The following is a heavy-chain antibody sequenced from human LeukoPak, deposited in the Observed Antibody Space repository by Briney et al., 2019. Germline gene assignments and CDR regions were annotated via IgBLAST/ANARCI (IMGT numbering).Heavy chain of an antibody. CDR1: GYTFTSYY. D-gene: IGHD3-10*01. Sequence: ASVKVSCKASGYTFTSYYIHWVRQAPGQGLEWIGIINPNGGTTSYAQTFQGRATMTRDTSTSTVYMELSSLRSEDTAVYYCARDLRGLRWFGLIDYWGQGTLVTVSS. V-gene: IGHV1-46*01. CDR2: INPNGGTT. J-gene: IGHJ4*02. CDR3: ARDLRGLRWFGLIDY.